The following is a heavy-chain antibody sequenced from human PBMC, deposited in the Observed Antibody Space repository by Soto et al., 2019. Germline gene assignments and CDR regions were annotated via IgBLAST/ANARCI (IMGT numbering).Heavy chain of an antibody. V-gene: IGHV4-39*01. Sequence: SETLSLTCTVSGGSISSSSYYWGWIRQPPGKGLEWIGSIYYSGSTYYNPSLKSRVTISVDTSKNQFSLKLSSVTAADTAVYYCARTRSYCGGDCYSGFDYWGQGTLVTVSS. CDR2: IYYSGST. J-gene: IGHJ4*02. CDR1: GGSISSSSYY. D-gene: IGHD2-21*02. CDR3: ARTRSYCGGDCYSGFDY.